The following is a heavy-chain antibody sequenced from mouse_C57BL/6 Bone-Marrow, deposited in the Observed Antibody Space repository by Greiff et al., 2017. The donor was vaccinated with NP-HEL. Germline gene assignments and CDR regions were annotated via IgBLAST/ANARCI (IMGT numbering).Heavy chain of an antibody. V-gene: IGHV5-12*01. CDR3: ARQGIRYWYFDV. CDR1: GFTFSDYY. Sequence: DVKLVESGGGLVQPGGSLKLSCAASGFTFSDYYMYWVRQTPEKRLEWVAYISNGGGSTYYPDTVKGRFTISRDNAKNTLYLQMSRLKSEDTAMYYCARQGIRYWYFDVWGTGTTVTVSS. J-gene: IGHJ1*03. D-gene: IGHD2-4*01. CDR2: ISNGGGST.